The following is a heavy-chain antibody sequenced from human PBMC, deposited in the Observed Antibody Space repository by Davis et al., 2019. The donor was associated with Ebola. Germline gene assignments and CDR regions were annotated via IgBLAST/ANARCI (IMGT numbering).Heavy chain of an antibody. CDR2: ISSSGSTI. Sequence: GGPLRPSCAVLGGSFRGYYWSWIRQPPGKGLEWVSYISSSGSTIYYADSAKGRFTISRDNAQNTLYLQMNSLRAEDTAVYYCAREEGAVTRYYYYYYGMDVWGQGTTVTVSS. CDR1: GGSFRGYY. D-gene: IGHD4-17*01. J-gene: IGHJ6*02. CDR3: AREEGAVTRYYYYYYGMDV. V-gene: IGHV3-11*01.